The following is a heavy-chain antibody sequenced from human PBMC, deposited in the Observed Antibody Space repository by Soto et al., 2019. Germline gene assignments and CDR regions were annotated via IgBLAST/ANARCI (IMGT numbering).Heavy chain of an antibody. CDR1: GFTFSSYS. V-gene: IGHV3-21*01. J-gene: IGHJ3*02. Sequence: GGSLRLSCAASGFTFSSYSMNWVRQAPGKGLEWVSSISRSAGNTYYADSVKGRFTISRDNAKNSMYLQMNSLRAEDTAVYYCARDQVPGLDAFDIWGQGTMDNGS. CDR2: ISRSAGNT. CDR3: ARDQVPGLDAFDI.